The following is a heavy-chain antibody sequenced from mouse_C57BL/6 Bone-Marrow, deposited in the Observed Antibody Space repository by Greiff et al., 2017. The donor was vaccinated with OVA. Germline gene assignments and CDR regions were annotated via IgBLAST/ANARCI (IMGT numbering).Heavy chain of an antibody. J-gene: IGHJ3*01. D-gene: IGHD2-4*01. Sequence: QVQLQQPGTELVKPGASVKLSCKASGYTFTSYWMHWVKQRPGQGLEWIGNINPSNGGTNYNEKFKSKATLTVDKSSSTAYMQLSSLTSEDSAVYDCARYDYRRGAWFAYWGQGTLVTVSA. CDR1: GYTFTSYW. CDR2: INPSNGGT. CDR3: ARYDYRRGAWFAY. V-gene: IGHV1-53*01.